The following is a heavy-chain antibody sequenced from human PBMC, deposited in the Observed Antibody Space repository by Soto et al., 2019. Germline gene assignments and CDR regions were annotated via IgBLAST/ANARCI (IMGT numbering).Heavy chain of an antibody. D-gene: IGHD5-18*01. V-gene: IGHV4-59*08. J-gene: IGHJ4*02. CDR1: GGSISSYY. CDR2: IYYSGTT. CDR3: ARRYGYSFDY. Sequence: QVQLQESGPGLVKPSETLSLTCTVSGGSISSYYWSWIRQPPGKGLEWIGYIYYSGTTNYNPSLKSRVTISVDTSKTQLPLKLSSVTAADTAVYYCARRYGYSFDYWGQGTLVTVSS.